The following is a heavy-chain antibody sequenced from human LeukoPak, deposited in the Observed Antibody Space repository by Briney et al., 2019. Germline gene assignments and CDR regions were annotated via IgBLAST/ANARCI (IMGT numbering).Heavy chain of an antibody. CDR2: INHSGSS. J-gene: IGHJ6*03. CDR3: ARVGDLFGAHRVRGLPPDYYYMDV. Sequence: PSETLSLTCTVSGGSISSYYWNWIRQPPGKGLEWIGEINHSGSSTYNPSLKSRVIISVDTSKNQFSLQLTSVTAADTAVYYCARVGDLFGAHRVRGLPPDYYYMDVWGKGTMVTVSS. CDR1: GGSISSYY. D-gene: IGHD3-10*01. V-gene: IGHV4-34*01.